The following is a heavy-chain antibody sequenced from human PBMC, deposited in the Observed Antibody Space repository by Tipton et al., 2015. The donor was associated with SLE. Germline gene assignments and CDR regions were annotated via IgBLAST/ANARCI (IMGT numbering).Heavy chain of an antibody. CDR3: ARVAKEMSADY. CDR2: ISFDGIKK. D-gene: IGHD5-24*01. V-gene: IGHV3-30-3*01. CDR1: GFTFSNSA. Sequence: RSLRLSCAASGFTFSNSAMHWVRQAPDKGLEWVALISFDGIKKHYADSVKGRFTISRDNSKNTVYLQMNNLRPEDTAVFYCARVAKEMSADYWGQGTLVTVSS. J-gene: IGHJ4*02.